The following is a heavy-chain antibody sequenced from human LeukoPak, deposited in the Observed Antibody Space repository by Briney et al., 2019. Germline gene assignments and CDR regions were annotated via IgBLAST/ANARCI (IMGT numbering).Heavy chain of an antibody. J-gene: IGHJ4*02. V-gene: IGHV4-34*01. Sequence: PSETLSLTCAVYGGSFSGYYWSWIRQPPGKGLEWVGEINHSGSTNYNPSLKSRVTISVDTSKNQFSLKLSSVTAADTAVYYCARGGGERAGSNFDYWGQGTLVTVSS. CDR2: INHSGST. CDR1: GGSFSGYY. CDR3: ARGGGERAGSNFDY. D-gene: IGHD3-16*01.